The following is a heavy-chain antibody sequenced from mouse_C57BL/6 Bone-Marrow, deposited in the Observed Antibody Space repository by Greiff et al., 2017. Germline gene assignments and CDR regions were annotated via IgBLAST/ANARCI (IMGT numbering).Heavy chain of an antibody. CDR3: ARAGPRGRSFDY. CDR2: IYPTSGRT. J-gene: IGHJ2*01. D-gene: IGHD3-3*01. CDR1: GYTFTSYW. V-gene: IGHV1-55*01. Sequence: QVQLQQPGAELVKPGASVKMSCKASGYTFTSYWITWVKQRPGQGLEWIGDIYPTSGRTNYNEKFKSKAILTVDTSSNTADMQLSSLTSEDSAVFYCARAGPRGRSFDYWGQGTTLTVSS.